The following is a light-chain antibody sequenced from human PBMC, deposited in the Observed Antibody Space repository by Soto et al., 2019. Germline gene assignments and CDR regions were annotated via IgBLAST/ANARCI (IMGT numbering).Light chain of an antibody. J-gene: IGLJ3*02. CDR1: SSDVGGYNY. Sequence: QSALTQPRSVSGSPGQSVTISCTGTSSDVGGYNYVSWYQQHPGKAPKLMIYDVSKRPSGVPDRFSGSKSGNTASLTISGLQAEEEGDDYCHSRDSSLSSSWVFGGGTKVTVL. V-gene: IGLV2-11*01. CDR2: DVS. CDR3: HSRDSSLSSSWV.